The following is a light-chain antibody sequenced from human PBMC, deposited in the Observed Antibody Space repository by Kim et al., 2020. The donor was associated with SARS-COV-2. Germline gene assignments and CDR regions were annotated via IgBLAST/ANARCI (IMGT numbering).Light chain of an antibody. CDR2: DAS. CDR1: QSISSW. CDR3: QQYNGYFRT. V-gene: IGKV1-5*01. J-gene: IGKJ1*01. Sequence: DIQMTQSPSTLSASVGDRVTINCRASQSISSWLAWYQQKPGKAPKLLIYDASSLESGVPSRFSGSGSGTEFTLTISSLQPDDFATYYCQQYNGYFRTFGQGTKVDIK.